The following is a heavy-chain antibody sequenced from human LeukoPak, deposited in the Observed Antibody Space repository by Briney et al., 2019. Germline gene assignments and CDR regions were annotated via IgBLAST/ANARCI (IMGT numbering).Heavy chain of an antibody. V-gene: IGHV3-7*01. D-gene: IGHD3-10*01. CDR3: VRNGGSFDY. J-gene: IGHJ4*02. Sequence: GGSLRLSCAASGFTFTNHWMSWVRQAPGKGLEWVANIKRDGSEKNYVDSAKGRFTISRDNAKNSLNLQMNYLRAEDTAVYYCVRNGGSFDYWGQGTLVTVSS. CDR2: IKRDGSEK. CDR1: GFTFTNHW.